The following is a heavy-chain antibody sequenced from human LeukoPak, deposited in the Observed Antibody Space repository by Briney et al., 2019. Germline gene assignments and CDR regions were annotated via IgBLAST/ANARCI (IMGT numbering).Heavy chain of an antibody. CDR2: ISWNSGSI. J-gene: IGHJ4*02. CDR1: GFTFDDYA. V-gene: IGHV3-9*01. D-gene: IGHD2-15*01. CDR3: AKTRRSLLSVTCFDY. Sequence: GGSLRLSCVASGFTFDDYAMHWVRQAPGKGLEWVSGISWNSGSIGYADSVKGRFTISRDNAKNSLYLQMNSLGAEDTALYYCAKTRRSLLSVTCFDYWGQGTLVTVSS.